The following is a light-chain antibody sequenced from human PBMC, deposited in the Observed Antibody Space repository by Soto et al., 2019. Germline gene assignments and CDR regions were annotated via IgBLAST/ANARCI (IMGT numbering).Light chain of an antibody. J-gene: IGLJ2*01. Sequence: QSALTQPASVSGSPGQSITISCTGTSSDVGGYNYVSWYQQHPDKAPKLMIYGVSNRPSGVSNRFSGSKSGNTASLTISGLQAEDEADYYCSSYTGCTTLVLFGGGTKLTVL. V-gene: IGLV2-14*01. CDR3: SSYTGCTTLVL. CDR2: GVS. CDR1: SSDVGGYNY.